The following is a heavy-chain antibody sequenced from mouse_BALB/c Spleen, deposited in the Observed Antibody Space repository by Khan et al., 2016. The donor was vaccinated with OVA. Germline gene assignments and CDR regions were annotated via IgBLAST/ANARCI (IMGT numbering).Heavy chain of an antibody. Sequence: EVQLQESGPGLVKPSQSLSLTCTVTGYSITSEYAWNWIREFPGNKLEWMGYINYSGNTRFNPSLKSRTPITRDTSKNQFFLQLSSVTTEDTATYYCARKDYYDYDPFPYWGQGTLVTVSA. CDR3: ARKDYYDYDPFPY. J-gene: IGHJ3*01. V-gene: IGHV3-2*02. D-gene: IGHD2-4*01. CDR1: GYSITSEYA. CDR2: INYSGNT.